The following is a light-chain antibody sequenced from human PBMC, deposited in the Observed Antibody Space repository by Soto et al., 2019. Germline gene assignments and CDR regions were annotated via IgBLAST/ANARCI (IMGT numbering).Light chain of an antibody. CDR3: QQYNNWRT. CDR1: QSVSSN. V-gene: IGKV3-15*01. J-gene: IGKJ1*01. Sequence: EIVMTHFPATLSVSPGERATLSFRASQSVSSNLAWYQQKPGQAPRLLIYGASTRATGIPARFSGSGSGTEFTLTISSLQSEDFAVYYCQQYNNWRTFGQGTKVDIK. CDR2: GAS.